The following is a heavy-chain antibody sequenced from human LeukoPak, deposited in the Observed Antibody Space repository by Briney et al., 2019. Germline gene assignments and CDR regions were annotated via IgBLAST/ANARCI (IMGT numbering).Heavy chain of an antibody. CDR3: AREGELERLDY. V-gene: IGHV3-33*01. CDR1: GFTFSSYG. J-gene: IGHJ4*02. D-gene: IGHD1-1*01. CDR2: IWYDGSNK. Sequence: PGGTLRLSCAASGFTFSSYGMHWVRQAPEKRLEWVAVIWYDGSNKYYADSVKGRFTISRDNSKNTLYLQMNSLRAEDTAVYYCAREGELERLDYWGQGTLVTVSS.